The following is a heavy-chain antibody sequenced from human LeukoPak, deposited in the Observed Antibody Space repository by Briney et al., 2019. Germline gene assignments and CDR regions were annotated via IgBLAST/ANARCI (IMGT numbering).Heavy chain of an antibody. CDR2: IWYDGSNK. J-gene: IGHJ3*02. D-gene: IGHD3-3*01. CDR1: GFTFSSYG. V-gene: IGHV3-33*01. Sequence: GGSLRLSCAASGFTFSSYGMHWVRQAPGKGLEWVAVIWYDGSNKYYADSVKGRFTISRDNSKNTLYLQMNSLRAEDTAVYYCARDKMSAPDAFDIWGQGTMVTVSS. CDR3: ARDKMSAPDAFDI.